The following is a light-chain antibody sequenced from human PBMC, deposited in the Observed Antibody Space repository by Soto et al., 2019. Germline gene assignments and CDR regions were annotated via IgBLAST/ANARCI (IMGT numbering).Light chain of an antibody. J-gene: IGKJ1*01. CDR3: QQSYGVPRT. CDR1: QSISTY. V-gene: IGKV1-39*01. Sequence: DIQVTQSPSSLSASVGDRVTITCRTSQSISTYFNWYQQTPGKAPKLLIHGASSLQSGVPSRFSGGGFGTDFTLTINGLQPEDFATYYCQQSYGVPRTFGQGTRVEIQ. CDR2: GAS.